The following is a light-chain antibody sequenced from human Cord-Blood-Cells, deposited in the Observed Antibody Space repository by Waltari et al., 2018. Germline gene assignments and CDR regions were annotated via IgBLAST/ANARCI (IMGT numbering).Light chain of an antibody. CDR3: QKYNSAPYS. CDR1: QGISNY. J-gene: IGKJ2*03. CDR2: AAS. V-gene: IGKV1-27*01. Sequence: DIPITQSPSSLAASVGDRVPITCRASQGISNYLAWYQQKPGKVPKLLIYAASTLQSVVPSRFSGSGSGTDFTLTISSLQPEDVATYYCQKYNSAPYSFGQGTKLEIK.